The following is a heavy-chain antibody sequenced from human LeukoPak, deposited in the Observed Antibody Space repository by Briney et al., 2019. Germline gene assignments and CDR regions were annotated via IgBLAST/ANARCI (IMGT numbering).Heavy chain of an antibody. Sequence: GGSLRLSCAASGFTFSSYAMHWVRQAPGKGLEWVAVISYDGINKYYADSVKGRFTISRDNSKNTLYLQMNSLRAEDTAVYYCAKDGGLLWFGELPRTFYYMDVWGKGTTVTVSS. CDR2: ISYDGINK. CDR1: GFTFSSYA. CDR3: AKDGGLLWFGELPRTFYYMDV. J-gene: IGHJ6*03. V-gene: IGHV3-30*04. D-gene: IGHD3-10*01.